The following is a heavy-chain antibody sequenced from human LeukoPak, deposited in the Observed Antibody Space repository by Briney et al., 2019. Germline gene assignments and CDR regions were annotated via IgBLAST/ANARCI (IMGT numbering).Heavy chain of an antibody. V-gene: IGHV3-23*01. CDR1: GFTFSSYA. J-gene: IGHJ4*02. Sequence: QAGGSLRLSCAASGFTFSSYAMSWVRQAPGKGLEWVSAISGSGGSTYYADSVKGRFTISRDNSKNTLYLQMNSLRAEDTAVYCCAKDRGLIGHFDYWGQGTLVTVSS. D-gene: IGHD2/OR15-2a*01. CDR2: ISGSGGST. CDR3: AKDRGLIGHFDY.